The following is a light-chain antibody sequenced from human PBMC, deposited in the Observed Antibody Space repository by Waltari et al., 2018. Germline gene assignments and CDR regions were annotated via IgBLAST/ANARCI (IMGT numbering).Light chain of an antibody. J-gene: IGLJ3*02. CDR1: SSNIGDNN. CDR2: RNN. CDR3: ATWDDSLSGWV. V-gene: IGLV1-47*01. Sequence: QSVLTQLPSASGTPGQGVTISCSGSSSNIGDNNVYWYQQFPGTSPKLLIHRNNQRPSGVPDRFSGSKSGTSAFLVISGLRSEDEADYHCATWDDSLSGWVFGGGTKVTVL.